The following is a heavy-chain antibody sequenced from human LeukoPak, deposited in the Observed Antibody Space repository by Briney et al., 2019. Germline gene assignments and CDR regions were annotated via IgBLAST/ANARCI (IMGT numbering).Heavy chain of an antibody. CDR2: IYYSGNT. D-gene: IGHD1-26*01. V-gene: IGHV4-59*08. CDR1: GGSISSYY. CDR3: ARTIVGADDAFDI. Sequence: SETLSLTCTVSGGSISSYYWSWIRQPPGRGLEWIGYIYYSGNTNYNPSLKSRVTISVDTSRNQFSLKLSSVTAADTAVYYCARTIVGADDAFDIWGQGTMVTVSS. J-gene: IGHJ3*02.